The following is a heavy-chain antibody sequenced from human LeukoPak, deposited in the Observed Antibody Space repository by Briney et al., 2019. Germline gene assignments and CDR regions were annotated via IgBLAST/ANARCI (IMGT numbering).Heavy chain of an antibody. CDR3: ARRSIHCGGDCPDDGFDI. D-gene: IGHD2-21*02. J-gene: IGHJ3*02. CDR2: IYPGDSDT. CDR1: GYSFTTYW. V-gene: IGHV5-51*01. Sequence: GESLKISCQGSGYSFTTYWIGWVRQMPGKGLEWMGIIYPGDSDTRDSPSFQGQVTISADKSISTAYLQWSSLKASGTAMYYCARRSIHCGGDCPDDGFDIWGQGTMVTVSS.